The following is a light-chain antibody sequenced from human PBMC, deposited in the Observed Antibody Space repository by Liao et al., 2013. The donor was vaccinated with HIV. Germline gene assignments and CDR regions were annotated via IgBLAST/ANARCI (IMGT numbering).Light chain of an antibody. CDR2: RDS. Sequence: SYELTQASSVSVSPGQTARITCSGDVLAKKYARWFQQKPGQAPVLVIKRDSVRPSGIPERFSGSNSGNTATLTISRVEAGDEADYYCQVWESNSNHRGVFGGGTKLTVL. CDR3: QVWESNSNHRGV. J-gene: IGLJ2*01. V-gene: IGLV3-27*01. CDR1: VLAKKY.